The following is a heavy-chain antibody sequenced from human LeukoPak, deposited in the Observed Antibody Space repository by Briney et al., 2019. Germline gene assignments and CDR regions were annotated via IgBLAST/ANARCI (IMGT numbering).Heavy chain of an antibody. J-gene: IGHJ4*02. D-gene: IGHD3-22*01. V-gene: IGHV3-48*03. CDR3: ARALYYYDSSGLFDY. CDR1: GFTFSSYE. Sequence: PGGSLRLSCAASGFTFSSYEMNWVRQAPGQGLEWVSDISSSGTTIYYADSVKGRFTISRDNANNSLYLQMNSLRAEDTAVYYCARALYYYDSSGLFDYWGQGTLVTVSS. CDR2: ISSSGTTI.